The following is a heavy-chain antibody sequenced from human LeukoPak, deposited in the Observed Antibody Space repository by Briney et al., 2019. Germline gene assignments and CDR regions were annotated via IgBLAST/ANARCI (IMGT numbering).Heavy chain of an antibody. J-gene: IGHJ4*02. Sequence: PGGSLRLSCAASGFTFDDYAMHWVRQAPGKGLEWVSLISWDGGSTYYADSVKGRFTISRDNAKNSLYLQMNSLRAEDTAVYYCARAGEGSYDSSGYSSGFDYWGQGTLVTVSS. CDR2: ISWDGGST. D-gene: IGHD3-22*01. V-gene: IGHV3-43D*03. CDR3: ARAGEGSYDSSGYSSGFDY. CDR1: GFTFDDYA.